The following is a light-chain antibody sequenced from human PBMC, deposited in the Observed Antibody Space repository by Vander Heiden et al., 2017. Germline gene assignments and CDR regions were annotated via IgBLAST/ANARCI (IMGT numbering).Light chain of an antibody. CDR1: QSISNS. CDR2: AES. V-gene: IGKV1-39*01. J-gene: IGKJ4*01. CDR3: QQSDSLPLT. Sequence: DIQVTQSPSSLSASVGDRVTITCRASQSISNSLHWYRQKPGKAPKLLIFAESTLRSGVPLRFSGSGSGTDFTLTISNLQPEDSATYYCQQSDSLPLTFGGGTKVEVK.